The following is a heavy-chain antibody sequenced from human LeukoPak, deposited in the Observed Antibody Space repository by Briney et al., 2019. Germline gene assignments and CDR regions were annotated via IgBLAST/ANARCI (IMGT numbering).Heavy chain of an antibody. CDR3: ARDGVKRDSGSRYPSPSDC. CDR1: GYTVTRYA. Sequence: ASVKVSCKASGYTVTRYAMHWVRQAPGQRLEWMGWINGGNDNTKYSQKFQGRVTITRDTSASTAFMELSSLRSEDTGVYYCARDGVKRDSGSRYPSPSDCWGQGTLVTVSS. D-gene: IGHD3-10*01. CDR2: INGGNDNT. V-gene: IGHV1-3*01. J-gene: IGHJ4*02.